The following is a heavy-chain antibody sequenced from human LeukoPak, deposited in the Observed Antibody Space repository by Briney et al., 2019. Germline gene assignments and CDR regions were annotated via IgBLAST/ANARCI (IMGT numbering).Heavy chain of an antibody. V-gene: IGHV1-18*01. Sequence: GASVKVSCKASGYTFTSYDINWVRQAPGQGLEWMGWISGYNGNTNYVQKFQGRVTMTSDTSTSTAYMELRSLRSDDTAVYYCARCGPLHYCSSTSCYTPPRDAFDIWGQGTMVTVSS. CDR1: GYTFTSYD. CDR2: ISGYNGNT. CDR3: ARCGPLHYCSSTSCYTPPRDAFDI. D-gene: IGHD2-2*02. J-gene: IGHJ3*02.